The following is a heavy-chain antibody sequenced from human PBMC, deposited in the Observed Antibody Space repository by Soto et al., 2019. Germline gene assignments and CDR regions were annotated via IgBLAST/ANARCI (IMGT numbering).Heavy chain of an antibody. CDR2: MNPNSGNT. CDR1: GYTFTSYD. CDR3: ARGITIFGVVPG. J-gene: IGHJ4*02. D-gene: IGHD3-3*01. Sequence: GASVKVSCKASGYTFTSYDINGVRQATGQGLEWMGWMNPNSGNTGYAQKFQGRVTMTRNTSISTAYMELSSLRSEDTAVYYCARGITIFGVVPGWGQGTLVTVSS. V-gene: IGHV1-8*01.